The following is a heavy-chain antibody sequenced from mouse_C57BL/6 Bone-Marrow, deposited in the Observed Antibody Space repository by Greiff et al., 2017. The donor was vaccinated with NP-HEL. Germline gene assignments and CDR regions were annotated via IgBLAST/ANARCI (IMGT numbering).Heavy chain of an antibody. CDR2: IRLKSDNYAT. J-gene: IGHJ1*03. Sequence: EVKVVESGGGLVQPGGSMKLSCVASGFTFSNYWMNWVRQSPEKGLEWVAQIRLKSDNYATHYAESVKGRFTISRDDSKRSVYLLLYNSRAEDTGNYYCTSPHDGYYWYFDDWGKGTTVTVSS. CDR1: GFTFSNYW. D-gene: IGHD2-3*01. V-gene: IGHV6-3*01. CDR3: TSPHDGYYWYFDD.